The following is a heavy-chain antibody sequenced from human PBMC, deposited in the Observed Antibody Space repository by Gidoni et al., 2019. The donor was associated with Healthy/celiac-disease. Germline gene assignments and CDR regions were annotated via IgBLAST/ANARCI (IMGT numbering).Heavy chain of an antibody. Sequence: QVPLQASGPGLVKPSETLSLTCTLSGGSLSSYYWSWIRQPAGKGLEWIGRIYTSGSTNYNPSLKSRVTMSVDTSKNQFSLKLSSVTAADTAVYYCARGWGYDSSGNWFDPWGQGTLVTVSS. D-gene: IGHD3-22*01. CDR2: IYTSGST. J-gene: IGHJ5*02. V-gene: IGHV4-4*07. CDR1: GGSLSSYY. CDR3: ARGWGYDSSGNWFDP.